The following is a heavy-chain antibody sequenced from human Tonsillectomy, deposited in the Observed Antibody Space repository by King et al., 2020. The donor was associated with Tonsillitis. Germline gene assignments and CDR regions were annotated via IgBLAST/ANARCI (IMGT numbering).Heavy chain of an antibody. CDR1: GGSISSGGYS. J-gene: IGHJ3*02. D-gene: IGHD3-9*01. Sequence: LQLQESGSGLVKPSQTLSLTCAVSGGSISSGGYSWSWIRQPPGKGLEWIGYIYHSGSTYYTPSLKSRVTISVDRSKNQFSLKLSSVTAADTAVYYCARGRDILPGGAFGIWGQGTMVTVSS. V-gene: IGHV4-30-2*01. CDR3: ARGRDILPGGAFGI. CDR2: IYHSGST.